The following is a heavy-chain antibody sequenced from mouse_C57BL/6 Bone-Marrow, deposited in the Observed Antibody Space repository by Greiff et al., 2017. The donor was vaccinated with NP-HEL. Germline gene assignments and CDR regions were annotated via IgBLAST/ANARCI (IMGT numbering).Heavy chain of an antibody. CDR1: GYTFTSYW. CDR3: ARSDDGGGGYAMDY. J-gene: IGHJ4*01. CDR2: IDPSDSET. V-gene: IGHV1-52*01. Sequence: QVQLQQSGAELVRPGSSVKLSCKASGYTFTSYWMHWVKQRPIQGLEWIGNIDPSDSETHYNQKFKDKATLTVDKSSSTASMQLSSLTSEDSAVYYCARSDDGGGGYAMDYWGQGTSVTVSS.